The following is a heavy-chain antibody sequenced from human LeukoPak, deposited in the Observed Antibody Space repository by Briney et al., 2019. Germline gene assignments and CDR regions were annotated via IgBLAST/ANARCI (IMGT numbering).Heavy chain of an antibody. V-gene: IGHV3-30*18. D-gene: IGHD6-19*01. CDR1: GFTFSTYG. CDR3: AKDPYGSDWYNYFDP. CDR2: ISHDGNSK. J-gene: IGHJ5*02. Sequence: GGSLRVSCAASGFTFSTYGMHWVRQAPGKGLEWVAMISHDGNSKQYADFAKGRFTISRDNSKNTLYLQMNSLTTEDTAVYHCAKDPYGSDWYNYFDPWGQGALVTVSS.